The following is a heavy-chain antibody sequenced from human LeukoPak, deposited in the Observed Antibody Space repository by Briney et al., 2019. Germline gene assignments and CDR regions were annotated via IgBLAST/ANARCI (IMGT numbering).Heavy chain of an antibody. D-gene: IGHD3-22*01. CDR1: GYTLTELS. V-gene: IGHV1-24*01. J-gene: IGHJ4*02. Sequence: ASVKVSCKVSGYTLTELSMHWVRQAPGKGLEWMGGFDPKDGETIYAQKFQGRVTMTEDTSTDTAYMELSSLRSEDTAVYYCATVLYDSSGSSSDYWGQGTLVTVSS. CDR2: FDPKDGET. CDR3: ATVLYDSSGSSSDY.